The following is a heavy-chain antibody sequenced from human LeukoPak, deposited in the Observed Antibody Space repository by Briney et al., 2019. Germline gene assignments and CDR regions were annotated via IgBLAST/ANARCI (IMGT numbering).Heavy chain of an antibody. V-gene: IGHV4-39*07. J-gene: IGHJ4*02. Sequence: SETLSLTCTVSGSSISNYYWGWIRQAPGKGLEWIGSIYYSGNTYYNSSLKSRVTISLDTSKNQFSLNLFSVTAADTAMYYCARLVRRQYYYDSGGYSYFDSWGQGTLVTVSS. CDR1: GSSISNYY. CDR2: IYYSGNT. D-gene: IGHD3-22*01. CDR3: ARLVRRQYYYDSGGYSYFDS.